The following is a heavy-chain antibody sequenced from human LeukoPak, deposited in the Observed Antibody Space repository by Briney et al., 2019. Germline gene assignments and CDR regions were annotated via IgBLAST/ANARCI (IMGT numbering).Heavy chain of an antibody. V-gene: IGHV1-18*01. CDR3: ARANMVRGVGSFFDRNWFDP. J-gene: IGHJ5*02. CDR2: ISGYSGNT. Sequence: ASVKVSCKASGYIFTNFGIIWVRQARGQGLEWRGGISGYSGNTKYVQKFQGRVTMTTDTSTSTAYMELRSLRSDDTAVYYCARANMVRGVGSFFDRNWFDPWGQGTLVTVSS. D-gene: IGHD3-10*01. CDR1: GYIFTNFG.